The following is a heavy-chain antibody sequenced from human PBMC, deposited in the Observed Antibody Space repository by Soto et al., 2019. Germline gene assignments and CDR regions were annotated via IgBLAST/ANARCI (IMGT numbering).Heavy chain of an antibody. CDR2: ISGSGGST. J-gene: IGHJ4*02. CDR1: GSTFSSYA. CDR3: AKVFEQWLAFDY. D-gene: IGHD6-19*01. V-gene: IGHV3-23*01. Sequence: PGGSLRLSCAASGSTFSSYAMSWVRQAPGKGLEWVSAISGSGGSTYYADSVKGRFTISRDNSKNTLYLQMNSLRAEDTAVYYCAKVFEQWLAFDYWGQGXLVTVYS.